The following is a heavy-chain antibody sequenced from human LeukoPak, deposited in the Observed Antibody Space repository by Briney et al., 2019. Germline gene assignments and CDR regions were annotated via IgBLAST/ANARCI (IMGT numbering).Heavy chain of an antibody. CDR1: GYSISSDYY. CDR2: VSHSGST. J-gene: IGHJ4*02. V-gene: IGHV4-38-2*02. CDR3: ARDLDRGLDY. Sequence: PSETLSLTCTVSGYSISSDYYWGWIRQPPGKGLEWIASVSHSGSTYYNPSLKSRVTISIDTSKNQFSLKLSSVTAADTAVYYCARDLDRGLDYWGQGTLVTVSS. D-gene: IGHD3-16*01.